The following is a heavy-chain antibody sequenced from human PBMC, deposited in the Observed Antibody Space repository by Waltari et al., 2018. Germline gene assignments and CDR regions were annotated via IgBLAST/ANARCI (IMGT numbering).Heavy chain of an antibody. CDR3: TTDSGEHPYGFFDY. CDR2: SKSKTDGGTT. CDR1: GFPFRNAG. Sequence: EVQLVESGGGLVKPGGSLRLSCAASGFPFRNAGMSWARQAPGKGLEWVGRSKSKTDGGTTDYAAPVKGRFTISRDDSKNTLYLQMNSLKTEDTAVYYCTTDSGEHPYGFFDYWGQGTLVTVSS. V-gene: IGHV3-15*01. D-gene: IGHD3-10*01. J-gene: IGHJ4*02.